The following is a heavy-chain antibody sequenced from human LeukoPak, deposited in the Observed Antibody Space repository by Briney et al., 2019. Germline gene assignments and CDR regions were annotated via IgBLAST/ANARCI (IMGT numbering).Heavy chain of an antibody. V-gene: IGHV3-7*03. J-gene: IGHJ4*02. CDR1: AFTFSRHW. D-gene: IGHD5-12*01. CDR2: INQDGSEI. Sequence: GGSLRLSCAASAFTFSRHWMTWVRQAPGKGLEWVANINQDGSEIHYVGSVKGRFTISRDNDKNSLYLEMNRLRAEDTAVYYCARLPGSDSYFDFWGQGTLVTVSS. CDR3: ARLPGSDSYFDF.